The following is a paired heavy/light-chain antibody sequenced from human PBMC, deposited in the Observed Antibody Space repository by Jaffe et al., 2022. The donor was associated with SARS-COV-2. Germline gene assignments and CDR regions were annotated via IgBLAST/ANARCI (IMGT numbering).Light chain of an antibody. J-gene: IGKJ4*01. CDR3: QQYYSTPALT. V-gene: IGKV4-1*01. Sequence: DIVMTQSPDSLAVSLGERATINCKSSQSVLYSSNNKNYLAWYQQKPGQPPKLLIYWASTRESGVPDRFSGSGSGTDFTLTISSLQAEDVAVYYCQQYYSTPALTFGGGTKVEIK. CDR2: WAS. CDR1: QSVLYSSNNKNY.
Heavy chain of an antibody. CDR1: GYSFTSYW. Sequence: EVQLVQSGAEVKKPGESLKISCKGSGYSFTSYWIGWVRQMPGKGLEWMGIIYPGDSDTRYSPSFQGQVTISADKSISTAYLQWSSLKASDTAMYYCARGGGITIFGVVIDQGDYFDYWGQGTLVTVSS. V-gene: IGHV5-51*01. CDR2: IYPGDSDT. J-gene: IGHJ4*02. D-gene: IGHD3-3*01. CDR3: ARGGGITIFGVVIDQGDYFDY.